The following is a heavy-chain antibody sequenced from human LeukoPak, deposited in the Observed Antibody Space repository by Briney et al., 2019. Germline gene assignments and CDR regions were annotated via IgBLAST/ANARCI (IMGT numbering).Heavy chain of an antibody. D-gene: IGHD3-3*01. CDR1: GYTFTSYG. CDR2: ISAYNYST. J-gene: IGHJ4*02. Sequence: EASVKVSCKASGYTFTSYGISWVRQAPGQGLEWMGWISAYNYSTNYAQNFQGRVTMTTDTSTSTAYTDLRSLRSDDTAVYYCARDDITIFGLVIISLDYWGQGTLVTVSS. CDR3: ARDDITIFGLVIISLDY. V-gene: IGHV1-18*01.